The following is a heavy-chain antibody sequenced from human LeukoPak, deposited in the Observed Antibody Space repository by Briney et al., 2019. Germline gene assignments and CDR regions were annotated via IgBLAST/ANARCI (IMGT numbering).Heavy chain of an antibody. Sequence: PGGSLRLSCAASGFTFSRYWMSWVRQAPGKGLEWVSYISSSSSTIYYADSVKGRFTISRDNAKNSLYLQMNSLRAEDTAVYYCARLGFRGGDYWGQGTLVTVSS. CDR2: ISSSSSTI. CDR3: ARLGFRGGDY. J-gene: IGHJ4*02. CDR1: GFTFSRYW. D-gene: IGHD3-16*01. V-gene: IGHV3-48*01.